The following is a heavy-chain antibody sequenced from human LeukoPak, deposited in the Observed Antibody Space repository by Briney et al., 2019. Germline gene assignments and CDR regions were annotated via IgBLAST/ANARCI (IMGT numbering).Heavy chain of an antibody. CDR3: ARGPHSSNYYYYMDV. J-gene: IGHJ6*03. CDR1: GYTFTGYY. CDR2: IIPIFGTA. Sequence: SVKVSCKASGYTFTGYYIHWVQQAPGQGLEWRGGIIPIFGTANYAQKFQGRVTITTDESTSTAYMELSSLRSEDTAVYYCARGPHSSNYYYYMDVWGKGTTVTVSS. V-gene: IGHV1-69*05.